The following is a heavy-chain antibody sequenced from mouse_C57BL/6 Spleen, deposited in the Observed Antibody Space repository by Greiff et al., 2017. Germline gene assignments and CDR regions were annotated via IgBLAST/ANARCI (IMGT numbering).Heavy chain of an antibody. D-gene: IGHD2-2*01. V-gene: IGHV1-7*01. Sequence: VMLVESGAELAKPGASVKLSCKASGYTFTSYWMHWVKQRPGQGLEWIGYINPSSGYTKYNQKFKDKATLTADKSSSTAYMQLSSLTYEDSAVYYCASMVTTRYAMDYWGQGTSVTVSS. J-gene: IGHJ4*01. CDR1: GYTFTSYW. CDR2: INPSSGYT. CDR3: ASMVTTRYAMDY.